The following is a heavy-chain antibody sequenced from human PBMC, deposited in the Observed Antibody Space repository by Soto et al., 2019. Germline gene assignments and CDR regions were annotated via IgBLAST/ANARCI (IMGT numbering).Heavy chain of an antibody. CDR3: ASWTTVTTGYFDY. J-gene: IGHJ4*02. CDR2: IYYSGST. Sequence: TLSLTCTVSGGSISSGDYYWSWIRQPPGKGLEWIGYIYYSGSTYYNPSLKSRVTISVDTSKNQFSLKLSSVTAADTAVYYCASWTTVTTGYFDYWGQGTLVTVSS. D-gene: IGHD4-17*01. CDR1: GGSISSGDYY. V-gene: IGHV4-30-4*01.